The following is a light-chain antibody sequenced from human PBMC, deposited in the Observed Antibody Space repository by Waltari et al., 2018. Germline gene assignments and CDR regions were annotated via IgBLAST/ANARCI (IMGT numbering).Light chain of an antibody. CDR1: SSDVGSYNL. J-gene: IGLJ2*01. Sequence: QSALTQPASVSGSPGQSITISCTGTSSDVGSYNLVSWYHQHPGKAPKLMIYEVRKRPSWVSNHFSGAKSCNTASLTIAGLQADDDADDYCCSYAVTSKRVFAGGTKVTVL. CDR3: CSYAVTSKRV. V-gene: IGLV2-23*02. CDR2: EVR.